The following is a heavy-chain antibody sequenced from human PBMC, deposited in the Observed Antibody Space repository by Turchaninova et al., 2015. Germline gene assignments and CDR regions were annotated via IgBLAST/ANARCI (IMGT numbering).Heavy chain of an antibody. J-gene: IGHJ2*01. CDR2: IYWDDCK. CDR1: GFSLSTSGVG. Sequence: QITLKESGPTLVKPTQTLTLPCTFSGFSLSTSGVGVGWIRQPPGKALEWLALIYWDDCKHYSPFRKIRPTTPTAPTKNPMVLTMTNMEPLDTATYYGALPTLAAAGSDWYFDLWGRGTLVTVSS. V-gene: IGHV2-5*02. CDR3: ALPTLAAAGSDWYFDL. D-gene: IGHD6-13*01.